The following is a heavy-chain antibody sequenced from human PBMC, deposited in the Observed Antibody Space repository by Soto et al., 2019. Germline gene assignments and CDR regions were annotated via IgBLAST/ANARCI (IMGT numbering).Heavy chain of an antibody. D-gene: IGHD3-10*01. CDR2: IYYIGST. Sequence: QVQLQESGPGLVKPSQTLSLTCPVSGGSISSGGYYWSWIRQHPGKGLEWIGYIYYIGSTYYNPSLKSRLTRSVDTSKNHLSLKLSSVSAADTAVDYCARAVTPWGQGTLVTVSS. V-gene: IGHV4-31*03. J-gene: IGHJ5*02. CDR3: ARAVTP. CDR1: GGSISSGGYY.